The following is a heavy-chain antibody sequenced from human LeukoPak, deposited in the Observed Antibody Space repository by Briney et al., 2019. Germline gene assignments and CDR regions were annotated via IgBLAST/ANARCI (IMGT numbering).Heavy chain of an antibody. CDR1: GFTFSTFW. Sequence: GGSLRLSCAASGFTFSTFWMNWIRQAPGKGLEWVANIKQDGSVKYYVDSVKGRFTISRDNAKNSLYLQMNSLRAEDTAVYYCARGLRDDILTGYYNYYYLDYWGQGTLVTVSS. CDR3: ARGLRDDILTGYYNYYYLDY. J-gene: IGHJ4*02. V-gene: IGHV3-7*01. CDR2: IKQDGSVK. D-gene: IGHD3-9*01.